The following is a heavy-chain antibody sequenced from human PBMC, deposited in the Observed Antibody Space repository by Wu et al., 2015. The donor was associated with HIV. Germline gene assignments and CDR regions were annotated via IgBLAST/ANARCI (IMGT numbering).Heavy chain of an antibody. CDR3: TKTSALIRGAWDWFDT. CDR2: INPIGTST. V-gene: IGHV1-46*01. J-gene: IGHJ5*02. Sequence: QVQLVQSGAEVKKPGASVKVSCKTSGNTFSNYYMQWVRQAPGKGLEWMAMINPIGTSTKYAQKFQGRLTVTRDTSTGVAYMELNSLRSEDTAVYYCTKTSALIRGAWDWFDTWGPGTLVSVSS. CDR1: GNTFSNYY. D-gene: IGHD1-26*01.